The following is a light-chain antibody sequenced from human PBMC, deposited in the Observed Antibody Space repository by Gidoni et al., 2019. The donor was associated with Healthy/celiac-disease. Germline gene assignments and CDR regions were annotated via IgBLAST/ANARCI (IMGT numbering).Light chain of an antibody. Sequence: SALTQPPSVSGAPGQRVTVPFTGSSPNIGAGYDVHWYQQLPGTAPKLLIYGNSNRPSGVPDRFSGSKSGTSASLAITGLQSEDEADYYCQSYDSSLSGSLVFGGGTKLTVL. V-gene: IGLV1-40*01. J-gene: IGLJ3*02. CDR1: SPNIGAGYD. CDR2: GNS. CDR3: QSYDSSLSGSLV.